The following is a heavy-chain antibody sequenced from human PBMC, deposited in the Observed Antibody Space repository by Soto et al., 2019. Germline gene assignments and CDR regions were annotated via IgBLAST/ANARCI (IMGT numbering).Heavy chain of an antibody. Sequence: PGGSLRLSCAASGFTFSSYGMHWVRQAPGKGLEWVAVISYDGSNKYYADSVKGRFTISRDNSKNTLYLQMKSLRAEDTAVYYCAKAPSYSSGWPFDYWGQGTLVTVSS. CDR1: GFTFSSYG. CDR2: ISYDGSNK. J-gene: IGHJ4*02. D-gene: IGHD6-19*01. V-gene: IGHV3-30*18. CDR3: AKAPSYSSGWPFDY.